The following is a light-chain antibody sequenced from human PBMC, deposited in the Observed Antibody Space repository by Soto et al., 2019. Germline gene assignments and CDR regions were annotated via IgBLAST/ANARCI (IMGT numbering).Light chain of an antibody. CDR1: QSVSSN. Sequence: EIVITQSPATLSVSPGERATLSCRASQSVSSNLAWYQQKPGQAPRLLIYGASTRATGIPARFSGSGSGTDFTLTISSLQSEDFAFYYCQQYNNWPRTFGQGTKVDIK. V-gene: IGKV3-15*01. CDR2: GAS. J-gene: IGKJ1*01. CDR3: QQYNNWPRT.